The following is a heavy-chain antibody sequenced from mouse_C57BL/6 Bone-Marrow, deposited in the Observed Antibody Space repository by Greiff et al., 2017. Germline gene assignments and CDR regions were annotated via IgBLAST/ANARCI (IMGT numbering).Heavy chain of an antibody. CDR3: TKTGTGGFDY. CDR1: GYTFTDYE. CDR2: IDPETGGT. V-gene: IGHV1-15*01. J-gene: IGHJ2*01. Sequence: VKLVESGAELVRPGASVTLSCKASGYTFTDYEMHWVKQTPVHGLEWIGAIDPETGGTAYNQKFKGKAILTADKSSSTAYMELRSLTSEDSAVYYCTKTGTGGFDYWGQGTTLTVSS. D-gene: IGHD4-1*01.